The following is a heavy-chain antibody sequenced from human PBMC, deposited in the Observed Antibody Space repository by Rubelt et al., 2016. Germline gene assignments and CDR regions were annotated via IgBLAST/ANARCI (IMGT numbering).Heavy chain of an antibody. CDR1: GGSISSGGYY. J-gene: IGHJ5*02. CDR3: AGHPSYSSSPEDWFDP. V-gene: IGHV4-31*08. CDR2: IYYSGST. Sequence: QVQLQESGPGLVKPSQTLSLTCTVSGGSISSGGYYWSWIRQHPGKGLEWIGYIYYSGSTYYNPSLKSRVTISVDTSKNQFARKLSFATAADTAVYYCAGHPSYSSSPEDWFDPWGQGTLVTVSS. D-gene: IGHD6-6*01.